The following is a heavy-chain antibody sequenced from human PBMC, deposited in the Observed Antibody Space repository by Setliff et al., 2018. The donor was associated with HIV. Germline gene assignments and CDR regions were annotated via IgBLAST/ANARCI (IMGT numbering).Heavy chain of an antibody. V-gene: IGHV4-39*01. Sequence: PSETLSLTCTVSGGSITSTTYDGGWIRQPPGKGLEWIGTIHYTGNTYHNPCLKSRVTISVEASKNQISLTLTAVTAADSAVYYCAREGDGIDFWGQGTLVTVSS. J-gene: IGHJ4*02. CDR3: AREGDGIDF. D-gene: IGHD2-21*02. CDR2: IHYTGNT. CDR1: GGSITSTTYD.